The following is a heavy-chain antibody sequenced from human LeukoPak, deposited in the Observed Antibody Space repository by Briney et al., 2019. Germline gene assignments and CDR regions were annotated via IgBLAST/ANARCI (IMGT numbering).Heavy chain of an antibody. J-gene: IGHJ6*03. D-gene: IGHD2/OR15-2a*01. Sequence: GGSLRLSCAASAITFSTYAMSWVRQAPGKGLEWVAFIRYDGSNKYYADSVKGRFTISRDNSKNTVDLQMNSLRAEDTAVYYCAKGIYYYYMDVWGKGTTVTVSS. CDR2: IRYDGSNK. CDR1: AITFSTYA. V-gene: IGHV3-30*02. CDR3: AKGIYYYYMDV.